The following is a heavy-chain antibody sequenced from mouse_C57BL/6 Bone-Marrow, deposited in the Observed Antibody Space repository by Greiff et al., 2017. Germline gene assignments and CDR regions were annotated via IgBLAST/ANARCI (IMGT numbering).Heavy chain of an antibody. V-gene: IGHV1-50*01. CDR1: GYTFTSYW. Sequence: VQLQQSGAELVKPGASVKLSCKASGYTFTSYWMQWVKQRPGQGLEWIGEIDPSDSYTNYNQKFKGKATLTVDTSSSTAYMQLSSLTSEDSAVYYCARSVLTGAMDDGGQGTSVTVSS. CDR2: IDPSDSYT. CDR3: ARSVLTGAMDD. J-gene: IGHJ4*01. D-gene: IGHD4-1*01.